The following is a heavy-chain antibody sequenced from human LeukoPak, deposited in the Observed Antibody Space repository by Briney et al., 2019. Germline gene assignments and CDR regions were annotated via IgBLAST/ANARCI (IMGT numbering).Heavy chain of an antibody. CDR3: ARSSCSGGSCYRGDNWFDP. CDR1: GGSISSGGYY. V-gene: IGHV4-31*03. J-gene: IGHJ5*02. D-gene: IGHD2-15*01. CDR2: IYYSGST. Sequence: PWETLSLTCTVSGGSISSGGYYWSWIRQHPGKGLEWIGYIYYSGSTYYNPSLKSRVTISIDTSKNQFSLKLSSVTAADTAVYYCARSSCSGGSCYRGDNWFDPWGQGTLVTVSS.